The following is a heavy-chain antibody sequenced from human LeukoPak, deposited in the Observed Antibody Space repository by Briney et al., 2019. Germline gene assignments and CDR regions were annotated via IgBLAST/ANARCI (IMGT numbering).Heavy chain of an antibody. CDR2: IYTSGST. Sequence: PSETLSLTCTVSGGSISSYYWSWIRQPAGKGLEWIGRIYTSGSTNYNPSLKSRVTISVDTSKNQFSLKLSSVTAADTAVYYCARGRGTVRSNYMDVWGKGTTVTVSS. D-gene: IGHD4-17*01. J-gene: IGHJ6*03. CDR3: ARGRGTVRSNYMDV. V-gene: IGHV4-4*07. CDR1: GGSISSYY.